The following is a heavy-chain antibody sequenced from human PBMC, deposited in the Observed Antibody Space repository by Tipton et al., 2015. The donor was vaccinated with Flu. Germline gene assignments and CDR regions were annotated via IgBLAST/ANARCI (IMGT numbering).Heavy chain of an antibody. Sequence: QLVQSGGGLIQPGGSLRLACAVSGFSFITYGIHWVRQAPGKGLEWVAVDDKKKNYADSVKGRFTISRDKAKNSLYLQMNSLRAEDTAVYYCAREEGHYYDTSGFFDYWGQGTLVTVSS. V-gene: IGHV3-33*08. CDR3: AREEGHYYDTSGFFDY. CDR2: DDKKK. CDR1: GFSFITYG. J-gene: IGHJ4*02. D-gene: IGHD3-22*01.